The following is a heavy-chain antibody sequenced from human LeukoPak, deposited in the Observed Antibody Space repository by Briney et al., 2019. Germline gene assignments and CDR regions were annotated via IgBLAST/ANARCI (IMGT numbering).Heavy chain of an antibody. CDR1: GGSISSSTYY. CDR2: IYYSGSP. V-gene: IGHV4-39*01. CDR3: ARHGGDYGYYTFDI. Sequence: SVTLSLTCTVSGGSISSSTYYWGWIRQPPGKGLEWIGSIYYSGSPYDNPSLKSRVTISVDTSKNQFSLKLSSATAADTAVYYCARHGGDYGYYTFDIWGQGTTVTVSP. J-gene: IGHJ3*02. D-gene: IGHD2-21*02.